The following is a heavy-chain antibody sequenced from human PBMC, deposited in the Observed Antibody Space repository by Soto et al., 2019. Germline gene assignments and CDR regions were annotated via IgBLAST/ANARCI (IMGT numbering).Heavy chain of an antibody. CDR1: GFSFSSFG. V-gene: IGHV3-30*03. J-gene: IGHJ4*02. Sequence: QVQLVESGGGVVQPGRPLRLSCAASGFSFSSFGMHCVRQAPGKGLEWVAVVSKDGGTTYYADSVRGRLTISRDNSKNTLDLQVHSLRTEDTAIYYCASEGDVPGLPAALSFDYWGQGTLVTASS. CDR2: VSKDGGTT. CDR3: ASEGDVPGLPAALSFDY. D-gene: IGHD2-2*01.